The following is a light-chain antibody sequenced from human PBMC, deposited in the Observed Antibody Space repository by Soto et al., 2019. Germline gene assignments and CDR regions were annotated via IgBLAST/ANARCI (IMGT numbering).Light chain of an antibody. CDR3: QQSFGAPRT. CDR1: QSISTY. V-gene: IGKV1-39*01. J-gene: IGKJ1*01. CDR2: DAY. Sequence: DIEMTRSPASPSASLCHRVTVTCRASQSISTYINWFQQRPGKAPKLLIYDAYTLQDGVQSRFSGSGSETEFTLTISSLQPEDFATYYCQQSFGAPRTFGQGTKLDI.